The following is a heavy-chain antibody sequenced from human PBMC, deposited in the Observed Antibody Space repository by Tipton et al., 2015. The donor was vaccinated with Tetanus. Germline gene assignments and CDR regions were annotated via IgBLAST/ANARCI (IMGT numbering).Heavy chain of an antibody. V-gene: IGHV3-11*01. CDR1: GFTFSDYY. CDR3: TPGKYSGYDNFDY. D-gene: IGHD5-12*01. CDR2: ISSSGSTI. J-gene: IGHJ4*02. Sequence: GSLRLSCAASGFTFSDYYMSWIRQAPGKGLEWVSYISSSGSTIYYADSVKGRFTISRDNAKNSLYLQMNSLRAEDTAVYYCTPGKYSGYDNFDYWGQGTLVTVSS.